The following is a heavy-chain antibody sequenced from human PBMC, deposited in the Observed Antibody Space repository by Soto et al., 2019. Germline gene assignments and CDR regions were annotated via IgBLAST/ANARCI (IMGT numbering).Heavy chain of an antibody. CDR3: ARSSLEGAYYYYGMDV. CDR2: IKQDGSEK. Sequence: PGGSLRLSCAASGFTFSSYWMSWVRQAPGKGLEWVANIKQDGSEKYYVDSVKGRFTISRDNAKNSLYLQMNSLRAEDTAVYYCARSSLEGAYYYYGMDVWGQGTTVTVSS. CDR1: GFTFSSYW. J-gene: IGHJ6*02. V-gene: IGHV3-7*01.